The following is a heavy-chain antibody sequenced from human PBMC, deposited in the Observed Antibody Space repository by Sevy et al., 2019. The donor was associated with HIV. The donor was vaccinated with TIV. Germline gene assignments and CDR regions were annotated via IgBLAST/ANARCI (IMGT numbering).Heavy chain of an antibody. V-gene: IGHV3-30-3*01. Sequence: GSLRLSCAASGFTFSSYAMHWVRQAPGKGLEWVAVISYDGSNKYYADSVKGRLTISRDNSKNTLYLQMNSLRAEDTAVYYCAREKVTVTTGNYFDYWGQGTLVTVSS. CDR2: ISYDGSNK. CDR1: GFTFSSYA. D-gene: IGHD4-17*01. J-gene: IGHJ4*02. CDR3: AREKVTVTTGNYFDY.